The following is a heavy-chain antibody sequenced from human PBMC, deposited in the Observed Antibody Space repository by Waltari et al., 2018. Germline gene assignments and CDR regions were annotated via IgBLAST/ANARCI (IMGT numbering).Heavy chain of an antibody. V-gene: IGHV4-39*07. CDR2: IYYSGST. CDR1: GGSISSSSYY. D-gene: IGHD5-12*01. CDR3: ASLGIVATPGY. J-gene: IGHJ4*02. Sequence: QLQLQESGPGPVKPSETLSLTCTVSGGSISSSSYYWGWIRQPPGKGLEWIGSIYYSGSTYYNPSLKSRVTISVDTSKNQFSLKLSSVTAADTAVYYCASLGIVATPGYWGQGTLVTVSS.